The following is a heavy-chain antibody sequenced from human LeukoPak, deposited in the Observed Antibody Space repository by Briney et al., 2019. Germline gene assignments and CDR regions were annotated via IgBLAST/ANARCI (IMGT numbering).Heavy chain of an antibody. CDR3: ARAEPLGYCSGGSCYPPDY. CDR1: GFTFSSYA. D-gene: IGHD2-15*01. V-gene: IGHV3-30-3*01. Sequence: GGSLRLSCAASGFTFSSYAMHWVRQAPGKGLEWVAVISYDGSNKYYADSVKGRFTISRDNAKNSLYLQMNSLRAEDTAVYYCARAEPLGYCSGGSCYPPDYWGQGTLVTVSS. J-gene: IGHJ4*02. CDR2: ISYDGSNK.